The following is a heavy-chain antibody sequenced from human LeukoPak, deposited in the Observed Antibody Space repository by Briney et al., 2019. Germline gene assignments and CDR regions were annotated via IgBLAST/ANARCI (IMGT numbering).Heavy chain of an antibody. CDR1: GGSISSYY. V-gene: IGHV4-59*01. J-gene: IGHJ6*02. CDR3: ARAGHYDFWSGYYSKYYYYGMDV. CDR2: IYYSGST. Sequence: SETLSLTCTVSGGSISSYYWSWIRQPPGMGLEWIGYIYYSGSTNYNPSLKSRVTISVDTSKNQFSLKLSSVTAADTAVYYCARAGHYDFWSGYYSKYYYYGMDVWGQGTTVTVSS. D-gene: IGHD3-3*01.